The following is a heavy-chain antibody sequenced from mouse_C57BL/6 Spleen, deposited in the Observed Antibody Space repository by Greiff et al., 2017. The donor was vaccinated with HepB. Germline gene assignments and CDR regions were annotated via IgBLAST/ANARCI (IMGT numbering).Heavy chain of an antibody. CDR1: GYTFTSYW. J-gene: IGHJ2*01. CDR2: IYPGSGST. D-gene: IGHD1-1*01. Sequence: VKLQESGAELVKPGASVKMSCKASGYTFTSYWITWVKQRPGQGLEWIGDIYPGSGSTNYNEKFKSKATLTVDTSSSTAYMQLSSLTSEDSAVYYCARVGDYGRYFDYWGQGTTLTVSS. CDR3: ARVGDYGRYFDY. V-gene: IGHV1-55*01.